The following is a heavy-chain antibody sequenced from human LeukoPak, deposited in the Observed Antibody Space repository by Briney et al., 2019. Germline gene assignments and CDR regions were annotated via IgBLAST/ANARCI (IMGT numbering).Heavy chain of an antibody. Sequence: GGSLRLSCTASGFTFSDYSMHWVRQAPGKGLEYVSAINPNGGDTYYADSVKGRFSISRDSSKNILHLQMNSLRAEDTAVYYCAKDRCSNGVGCYYYYMDVWGKGTTVTISS. CDR2: INPNGGDT. J-gene: IGHJ6*03. CDR1: GFTFSDYS. D-gene: IGHD2-8*01. CDR3: AKDRCSNGVGCYYYYMDV. V-gene: IGHV3-64*04.